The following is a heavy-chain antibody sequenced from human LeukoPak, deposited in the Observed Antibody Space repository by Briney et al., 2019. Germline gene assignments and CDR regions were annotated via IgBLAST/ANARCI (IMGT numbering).Heavy chain of an antibody. V-gene: IGHV4-39*01. CDR1: GGSISSSSHY. CDR3: ASGRWLQPPRGDAFDI. D-gene: IGHD5-24*01. J-gene: IGHJ3*02. CDR2: NYYSGST. Sequence: SETLSLTCTVSGGSISSSSHYWGWIRQPPGKGLEWIGTNYYSGSTYYNPSLKSRVTISVDTSKNQFSLKLSSVTAGDTALYYCASGRWLQPPRGDAFDIWGQGTMVTVSS.